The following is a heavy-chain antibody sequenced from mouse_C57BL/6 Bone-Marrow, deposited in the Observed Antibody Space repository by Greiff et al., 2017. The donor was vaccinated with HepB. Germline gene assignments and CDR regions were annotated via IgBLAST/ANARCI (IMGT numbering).Heavy chain of an antibody. V-gene: IGHV5-12*01. CDR3: ARQHSASYAMDY. CDR2: ISNGGGST. J-gene: IGHJ4*01. CDR1: GFTFSDYY. D-gene: IGHD6-1*01. Sequence: EVKLVESGGGLVQPGGSLQLSCAASGFTFSDYYMYWVRQTPEKRLEWVAYISNGGGSTYYPDTVKGRFTISRDNAKNTLYLQMSRLKSEDTAKYYCARQHSASYAMDYWGKGTSVTVSS.